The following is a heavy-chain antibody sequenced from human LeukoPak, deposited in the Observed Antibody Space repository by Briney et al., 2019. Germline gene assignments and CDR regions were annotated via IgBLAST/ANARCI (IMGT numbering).Heavy chain of an antibody. CDR3: SRESGAFCPFGY. Sequence: PSETLSLTCGVSGGSISSTNWWSWVRQPPGQGLEWIGEISLTGETNYNPSLNGRVTMSLDKSRNQLSLSLTSVTAADTAIYYCSRESGAFCPFGYWGQGNLVIVPP. D-gene: IGHD1-26*01. J-gene: IGHJ4*02. CDR1: GGSISSTNW. CDR2: ISLTGET. V-gene: IGHV4-4*02.